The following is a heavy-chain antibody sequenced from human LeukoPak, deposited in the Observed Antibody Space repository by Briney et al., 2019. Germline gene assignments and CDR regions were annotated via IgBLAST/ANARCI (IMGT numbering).Heavy chain of an antibody. V-gene: IGHV3-21*01. CDR1: GFTFSSYS. Sequence: NAGGSLRLSCAASGFTFSSYSMNWVRQAPGKGLEWVSSISSSSSYIYYADSVKGRFTISRDNAKNSLYLQMNSLRAEDTAVYYCARDSVVGGPFNWFDPWGQGTLVTVSS. J-gene: IGHJ5*02. D-gene: IGHD6-6*01. CDR3: ARDSVVGGPFNWFDP. CDR2: ISSSSSYI.